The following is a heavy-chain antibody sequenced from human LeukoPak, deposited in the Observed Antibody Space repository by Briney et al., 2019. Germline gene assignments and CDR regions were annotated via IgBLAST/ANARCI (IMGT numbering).Heavy chain of an antibody. CDR3: AKKRDAFDI. CDR1: GFTFSSYA. D-gene: IGHD5-24*01. V-gene: IGHV3-23*01. CDR2: LTDSGGTA. Sequence: GGSLRLSCVASGFTFSSYAMGWVRQAPGKRPEWVSSLTDSGGTAYYVDSVKGRFTISRDNSKNTLYLHMNSLRAEDTAMYYCAKKRDAFDIWGQGTVVAVSS. J-gene: IGHJ3*02.